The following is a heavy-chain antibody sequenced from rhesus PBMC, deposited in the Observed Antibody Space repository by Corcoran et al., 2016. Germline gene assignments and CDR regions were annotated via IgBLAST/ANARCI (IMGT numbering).Heavy chain of an antibody. J-gene: IGHJ4*01. CDR3: VRDRDYGNSLDY. V-gene: IGHV4S2*01. D-gene: IGHD4-35*01. CDR2: IYGSGGST. CDR1: GASISSNY. Sequence: QVQLQESGPGLVKPSETLPLTCAVSGASISSNYWSWSRKAPGKGLEWIGRIYGSGGSTDYNPSLKRRVTLSVDTSKNQFAVKLSSVTAADTAVYYCVRDRDYGNSLDYWGQGVLVTVSS.